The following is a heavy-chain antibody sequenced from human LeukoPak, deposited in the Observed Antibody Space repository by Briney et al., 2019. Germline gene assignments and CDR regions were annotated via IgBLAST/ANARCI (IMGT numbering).Heavy chain of an antibody. D-gene: IGHD3-3*01. J-gene: IGHJ4*02. CDR1: GGSISSGGYY. Sequence: SETLSLTCTVPGGSISSGGYYWSWIRQHPGKGLEWIGYIYYSGSTYYNPSLKSRVTISVDTSKNQFSLKLSSVTAADTAVYYCARGFLEWLYADYWGQGTLVTVSS. CDR2: IYYSGST. CDR3: ARGFLEWLYADY. V-gene: IGHV4-31*03.